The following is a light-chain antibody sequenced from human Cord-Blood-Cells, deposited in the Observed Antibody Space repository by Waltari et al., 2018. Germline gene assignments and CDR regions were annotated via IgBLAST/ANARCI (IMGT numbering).Light chain of an antibody. Sequence: NFMLTQPHSVSESPGKTVTISCTGSSGSIASNHVQWYQQRPGSAPTTVLYEDNQRPSGVPDRFSGSIDSSSNSASLTISGLKTEDEADYYCQSYDNSNSWVVGGGTKLTVL. CDR1: SGSIASNH. J-gene: IGLJ3*02. V-gene: IGLV6-57*02. CDR3: QSYDNSNSWV. CDR2: EDN.